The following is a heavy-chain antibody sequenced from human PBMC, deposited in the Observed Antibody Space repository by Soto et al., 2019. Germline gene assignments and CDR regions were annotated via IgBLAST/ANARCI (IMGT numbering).Heavy chain of an antibody. CDR2: IVPIFDTS. CDR1: GGSFSSTP. D-gene: IGHD3-3*01. V-gene: IGHV1-69*15. J-gene: IGHJ1*01. CDR3: AASGAQMSGPFQS. Sequence: QVQLVQSGAEVKKPGSSVKVSCKTSGGSFSSTPFAWVRQAPGQGLEWMGSIVPIFDTSHFAQTFQGRATIIVDESTTTVYMELSSLRYDDTAVYYCAASGAQMSGPFQSWGQGTLVIVST.